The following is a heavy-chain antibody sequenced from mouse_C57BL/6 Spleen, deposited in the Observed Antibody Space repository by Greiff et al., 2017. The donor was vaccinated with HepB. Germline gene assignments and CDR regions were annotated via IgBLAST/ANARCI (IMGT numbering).Heavy chain of an antibody. CDR3: ARKDGNYEAWFAY. V-gene: IGHV1-59*01. CDR2: IDPSDSYT. D-gene: IGHD2-1*01. Sequence: QVQLQQPGAELVRPGTSVKLSCKASSYTFTSYWMHWVKQRPGQGLEWIGVIDPSDSYTNYNQKFKGKATLTVDTSSSTAYMQLSSLTSEDSAVYYCARKDGNYEAWFAYWGQGTLVTVSA. CDR1: SYTFTSYW. J-gene: IGHJ3*01.